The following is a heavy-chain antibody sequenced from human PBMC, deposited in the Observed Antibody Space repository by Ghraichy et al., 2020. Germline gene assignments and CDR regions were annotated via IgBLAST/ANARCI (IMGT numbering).Heavy chain of an antibody. J-gene: IGHJ4*02. CDR2: IYGGGDNT. CDR3: TTSWSIAILGY. D-gene: IGHD6-13*01. CDR1: GFSVSNNY. Sequence: LSLTCAASGFSVSNNYMNWVRHAPGKGLELVSVIYGGGDNTYYADSVRGRFTISRDNSKNTLFLQMNSLRAEDTAIYYCTTSWSIAILGYWGQGTLVTVTT. V-gene: IGHV3-66*01.